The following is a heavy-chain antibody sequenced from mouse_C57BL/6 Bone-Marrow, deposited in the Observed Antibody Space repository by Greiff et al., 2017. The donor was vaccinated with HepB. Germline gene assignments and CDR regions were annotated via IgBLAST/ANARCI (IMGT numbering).Heavy chain of an antibody. CDR2: ISNGGGST. J-gene: IGHJ4*01. CDR3: AGYSAYYYAMDY. V-gene: IGHV5-12*01. CDR1: GFTFSDYY. Sequence: EVMLVESGGGLVQPGGSLKLSCAASGFTFSDYYMYWVRQTPEKRLEWVAYISNGGGSTYYPDTVKGRFTISRDNAKNTLYLQMSRLKSEDTAMYYCAGYSAYYYAMDYWGQGTSVTVPS. D-gene: IGHD2-12*01.